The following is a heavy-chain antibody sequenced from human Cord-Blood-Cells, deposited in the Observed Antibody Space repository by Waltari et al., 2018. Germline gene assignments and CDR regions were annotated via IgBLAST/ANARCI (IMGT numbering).Heavy chain of an antibody. Sequence: VQLQQWGAGLLKPSETLSPPCAAYGGSFSGYYWSWIRQPPGKGLEWIGEINHSGSTNYNPSLKSRVTISVDTSKNQFSRKLSSVTAADTAVYYCARDDRTYSSGYFDYWGQGTLVTVSS. CDR3: ARDDRTYSSGYFDY. V-gene: IGHV4-34*01. D-gene: IGHD3-22*01. CDR2: INHSGST. CDR1: GGSFSGYY. J-gene: IGHJ4*02.